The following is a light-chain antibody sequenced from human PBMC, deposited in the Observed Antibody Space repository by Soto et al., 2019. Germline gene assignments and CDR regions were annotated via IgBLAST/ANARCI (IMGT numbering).Light chain of an antibody. CDR3: QKYNTVPAT. V-gene: IGKV1-27*01. CDR2: SAS. J-gene: IGKJ5*01. Sequence: DIQMTQSPPSLSASVGDRVTITCRASQGIGNSLAWYQQKPGTVPKLLIYSASTLQSGVPSRFSGSGSGTDFTLTISSLQPEDVAAYYCQKYNTVPATFGQGKRLEIK. CDR1: QGIGNS.